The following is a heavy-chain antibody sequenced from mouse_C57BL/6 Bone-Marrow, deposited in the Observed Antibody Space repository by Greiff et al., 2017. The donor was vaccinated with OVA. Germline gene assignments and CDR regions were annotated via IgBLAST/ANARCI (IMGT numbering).Heavy chain of an antibody. D-gene: IGHD2-4*01. V-gene: IGHV14-4*01. J-gene: IGHJ2*01. CDR1: GFNIKDDY. CDR2: IDPENGDT. CDR3: TKDDYGGY. Sequence: EVQLQQSGAELVRPGASVKLSCTASGFNIKDDYMHWVKQRPEQGLEWIGWIDPENGDTEYASKFQGKATITADTSSNTAYLQLSSLTSEDTAVYYCTKDDYGGYWGQGTTLTVSS.